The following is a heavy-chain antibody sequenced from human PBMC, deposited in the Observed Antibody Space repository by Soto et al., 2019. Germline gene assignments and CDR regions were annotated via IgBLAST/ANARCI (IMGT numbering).Heavy chain of an antibody. D-gene: IGHD1-7*01. V-gene: IGHV3-30*18. J-gene: IGHJ5*02. CDR3: AKDLGRPGTTTNGFDP. Sequence: GGSLRLSCAASGFTFSSYGMHWVRQAPGKGLEWVAVISYDGSNKYYADSVKGRFTISRDNSKNTLYLQMNSLRAEDTAVDYCAKDLGRPGTTTNGFDPWGQGTLVTVSS. CDR2: ISYDGSNK. CDR1: GFTFSSYG.